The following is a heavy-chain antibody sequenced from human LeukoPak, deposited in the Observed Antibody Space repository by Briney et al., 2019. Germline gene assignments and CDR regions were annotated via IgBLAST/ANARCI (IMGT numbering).Heavy chain of an antibody. D-gene: IGHD3-10*01. J-gene: IGHJ6*02. CDR2: INQDGSEK. CDR1: GFTLSSYW. Sequence: GGSLRLSCAVSGFTLSSYWMSWARQAPGKGLEWVANINQDGSEKYYVDPVKGRFTISRDNAKNSLYLQMNSLRAEDTALYYCARDKGGSGSYYYGMDVWGQGTTVTVSS. CDR3: ARDKGGSGSYYYGMDV. V-gene: IGHV3-7*05.